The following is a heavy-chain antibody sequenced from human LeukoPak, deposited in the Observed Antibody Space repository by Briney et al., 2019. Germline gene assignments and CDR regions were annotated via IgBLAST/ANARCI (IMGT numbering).Heavy chain of an antibody. CDR2: ISSSSSYI. V-gene: IGHV3-21*01. J-gene: IGHJ4*02. D-gene: IGHD6-13*01. CDR1: RFTFSSYS. CDR3: AKDRDSSSWYEYYFDY. Sequence: GGSLRLSCAASRFTFSSYSMNWVRQAPGKGLEWVSSISSSSSYIYYADSVKGRFTISRDNAKNSLYLQMNSLRAEDTAVYYCAKDRDSSSWYEYYFDYWGQGTLVTVSS.